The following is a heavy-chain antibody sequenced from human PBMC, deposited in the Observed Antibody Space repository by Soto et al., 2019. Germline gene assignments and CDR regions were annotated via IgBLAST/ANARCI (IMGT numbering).Heavy chain of an antibody. J-gene: IGHJ6*02. CDR1: GGTFSSYA. CDR2: IIPIFGTA. D-gene: IGHD6-19*01. V-gene: IGHV1-69*01. Sequence: QVQLVQSGAEVKKPGSSVKVSCKASGGTFSSYAISWVRQAPGQGLEWMGGIIPIFGTANYAQKFQGRVTITADESTSAAYMELSSLRSEDTAVYYCARGGAVAGSGGYYYYGMDVWGQGTTVTVSS. CDR3: ARGGAVAGSGGYYYYGMDV.